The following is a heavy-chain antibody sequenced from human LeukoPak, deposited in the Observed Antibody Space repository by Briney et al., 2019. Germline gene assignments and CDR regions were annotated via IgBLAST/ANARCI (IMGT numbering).Heavy chain of an antibody. CDR3: ARERGTNYYDSSAIYMDV. CDR2: ISAYNGNT. D-gene: IGHD3-22*01. J-gene: IGHJ6*03. V-gene: IGHV1-18*01. Sequence: ASVKVSCKASGYTFTSYGISWVRQAPGQGLEWMGWISAYNGNTNYAQKLQGRVTMNTDTSTSTAYMELRSLRSDDTAVYYCARERGTNYYDSSAIYMDVWGKGTTVTVSS. CDR1: GYTFTSYG.